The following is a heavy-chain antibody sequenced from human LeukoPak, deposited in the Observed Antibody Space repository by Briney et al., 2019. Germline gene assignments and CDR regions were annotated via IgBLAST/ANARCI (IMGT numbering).Heavy chain of an antibody. D-gene: IGHD3-10*01. V-gene: IGHV3-53*01. Sequence: GGSLRLSCAASGFTVSSSHMSWVRQAPGKGLEWVSVIYSDGSTYYAASVSGRFTISRVNSKDTVSLQMNGLRAEDTAVYYCARVWFGDKSRFDSWGQGTLVTVSS. J-gene: IGHJ4*02. CDR2: IYSDGST. CDR3: ARVWFGDKSRFDS. CDR1: GFTVSSSH.